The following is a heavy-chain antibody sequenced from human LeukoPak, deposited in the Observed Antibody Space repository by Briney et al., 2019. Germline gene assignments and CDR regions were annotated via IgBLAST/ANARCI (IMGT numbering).Heavy chain of an antibody. CDR2: IYPGDSDT. J-gene: IGHJ5*02. Sequence: GESLKISCKGSGYSFTSYWIGWVRQMPGKGLERMGIIYPGDSDTRYSPSFQGQVTISADKSISTAYLQWSSPKASDTAMYYCARHDSYDFWSGSTGRFDPWGQGTLVTVSS. CDR3: ARHDSYDFWSGSTGRFDP. CDR1: GYSFTSYW. D-gene: IGHD3-3*01. V-gene: IGHV5-51*01.